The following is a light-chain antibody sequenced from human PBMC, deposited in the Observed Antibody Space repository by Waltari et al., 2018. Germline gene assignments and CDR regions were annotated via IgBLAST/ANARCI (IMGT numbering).Light chain of an antibody. CDR3: QSYDSGLSGWV. Sequence: QSVLTQPPSVSGAPGQSVTISFTERRSNIGAHCDLHGYRQLPGTAPKLLIYGNNHRPSGVPDRFSGSRSGTSASLAITGLQAEDEADYYCQSYDSGLSGWVFGGGTKLTVL. V-gene: IGLV1-40*01. CDR2: GNN. J-gene: IGLJ3*02. CDR1: RSNIGAHCD.